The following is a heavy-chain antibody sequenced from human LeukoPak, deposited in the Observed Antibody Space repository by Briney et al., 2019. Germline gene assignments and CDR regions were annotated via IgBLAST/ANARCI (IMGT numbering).Heavy chain of an antibody. J-gene: IGHJ4*02. CDR3: ARVGPARGYSYGRFDY. CDR1: GGTFSSYA. D-gene: IGHD5-18*01. Sequence: ASVKVSCKASGGTFSSYAISWVRQAPGQGLEWMGGIIPNSGGTNYAQKFQGRVTMTRDTSISTAYMELSRLRSDDTAVYYCARVGPARGYSYGRFDYWGQGTLVTVSS. CDR2: IIPNSGGT. V-gene: IGHV1-2*02.